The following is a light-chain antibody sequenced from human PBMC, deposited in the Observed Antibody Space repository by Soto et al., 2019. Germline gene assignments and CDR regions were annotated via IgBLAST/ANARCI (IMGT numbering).Light chain of an antibody. V-gene: IGKV3-20*01. J-gene: IGKJ2*01. CDR2: GAS. CDR3: QQYASSPYT. Sequence: EIVLTQSPGTLSLSPGERATVSCRASQSISSSYVAGYQQTTGQAPRLLSDGASRRATGIPDRFSGRESGTDFTLTITTLETEDAAVYFCQQYASSPYTFGQGTKVDIK. CDR1: QSISSSY.